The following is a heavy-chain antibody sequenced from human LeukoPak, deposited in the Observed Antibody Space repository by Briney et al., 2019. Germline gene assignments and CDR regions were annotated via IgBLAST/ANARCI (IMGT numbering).Heavy chain of an antibody. CDR2: IYYSGST. D-gene: IGHD3-10*01. Sequence: SETLSLTCTVSGGSISSSSYYWGWIRQPPGKGLEWIGSIYYSGSTYYNPSLKSRVTISVDTSKNQFSLKLSSVTAADTAVYYCARFMARGVIDYWGQGTLVTVSS. CDR1: GGSISSSSYY. CDR3: ARFMARGVIDY. V-gene: IGHV4-39*01. J-gene: IGHJ4*02.